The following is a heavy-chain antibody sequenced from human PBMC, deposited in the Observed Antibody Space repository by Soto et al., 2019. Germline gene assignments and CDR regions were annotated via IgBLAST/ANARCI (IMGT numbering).Heavy chain of an antibody. CDR2: IYPGDSDT. Sequence: ESLKISCKGSGYRFTSYRIGWVRQMPGKGLERMGFIYPGDSDTRYSPSFQGQGTISADKSISTAYLQWSSLKATDTAMYYCAWFSIAVAGTAEYCMDVWRRWTRVTVSS. J-gene: IGHJ6*02. D-gene: IGHD6-19*01. V-gene: IGHV5-51*01. CDR3: AWFSIAVAGTAEYCMDV. CDR1: GYRFTSYR.